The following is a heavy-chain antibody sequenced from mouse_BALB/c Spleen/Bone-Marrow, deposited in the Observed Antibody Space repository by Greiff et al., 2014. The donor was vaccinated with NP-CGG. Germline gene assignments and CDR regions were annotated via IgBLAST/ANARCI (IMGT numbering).Heavy chain of an antibody. CDR3: ARRHFITTAAWFAY. Sequence: LVESGPELVKPGASVKMSCKASGYTFTSYVMHWVKQKPGQGLEWIGYINPYNDGTKYNEKFKGKATLTSDKSSSTAYMELSSLTSEDSAVYYCARRHFITTAAWFAYWGQGTLVTVSA. CDR1: GYTFTSYV. D-gene: IGHD1-2*01. V-gene: IGHV1-14*01. J-gene: IGHJ3*01. CDR2: INPYNDGT.